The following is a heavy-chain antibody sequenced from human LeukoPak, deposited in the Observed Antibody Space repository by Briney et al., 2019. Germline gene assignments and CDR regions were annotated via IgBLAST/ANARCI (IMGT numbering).Heavy chain of an antibody. CDR3: AKVGGGLGYCSSSSCLEDAFDI. V-gene: IGHV3-23*01. J-gene: IGHJ3*02. CDR2: FSGSGGST. CDR1: GFTFSSYA. D-gene: IGHD2-2*01. Sequence: GGSLRLSCAASGFTFSSYAMSWVRQAPGKGLEWVSAFSGSGGSTYYADSVKGRFTISRDNSKNTLYLQMNSLRAEDTAVYYCAKVGGGLGYCSSSSCLEDAFDIWGQGTMVTVSS.